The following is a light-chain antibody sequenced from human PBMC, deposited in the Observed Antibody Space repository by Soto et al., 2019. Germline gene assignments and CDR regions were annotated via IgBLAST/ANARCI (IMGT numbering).Light chain of an antibody. Sequence: NFMLTQPHSVSESPGKTVTISCTRSSGSIASNYVQWYQQRPGSAPTTVIYEDNQRPSGVPDRFSGSIDSSSNSASLTISGLKTEDEADSYCPSYDSSNVVFGGGTPLTVL. J-gene: IGLJ2*01. CDR2: EDN. CDR3: PSYDSSNVV. V-gene: IGLV6-57*04. CDR1: SGSIASNY.